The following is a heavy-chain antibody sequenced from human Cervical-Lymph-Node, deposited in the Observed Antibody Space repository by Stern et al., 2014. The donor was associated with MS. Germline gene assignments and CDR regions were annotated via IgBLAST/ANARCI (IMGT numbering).Heavy chain of an antibody. V-gene: IGHV3-9*01. CDR2: ISWNSGSI. J-gene: IGHJ4*02. Sequence: EVQLVESGGGLVQPGRSLRLSCAASGFTFDDYAMHWVRQAPGKGLEWVSGISWNSGSIGYADSVKGRFTISRDNAKNSLYLQMNSLRAEDTALYYCASFPRFGELSPSDYWGQGTLVTVSS. CDR3: ASFPRFGELSPSDY. D-gene: IGHD3-10*01. CDR1: GFTFDDYA.